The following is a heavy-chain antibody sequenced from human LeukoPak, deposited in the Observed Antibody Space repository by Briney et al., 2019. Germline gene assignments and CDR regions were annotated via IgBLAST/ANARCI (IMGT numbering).Heavy chain of an antibody. J-gene: IGHJ6*04. CDR1: GGTFSSYA. V-gene: IGHV1-69*01. D-gene: IGHD3-10*01. CDR2: IIPIFGTA. CDR3: ARSSGAYYGSDV. Sequence: ASVKVSCKASGGTFSSYAISWVRQAPGQGLEWMGGIIPIFGTANYAQKFQGRVTITADESTSTAYMELSSLRSEDTAVYYCARSSGAYYGSDVWGKGTTVTVSS.